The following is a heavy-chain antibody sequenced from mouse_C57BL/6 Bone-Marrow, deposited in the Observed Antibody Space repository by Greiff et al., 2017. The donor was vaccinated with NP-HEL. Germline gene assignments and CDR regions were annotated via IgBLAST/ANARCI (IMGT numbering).Heavy chain of an antibody. Sequence: QVQLQQPGAELVKPGASVKLSCKASGYTFTTYWMQWVKQRPGQGLEWIGEIDPSASYTNYNQKFKGKATLTVDTSSSTANMQLSSLTSEDSAGYYCARKAYYGRSYEFAYWGKGTLVTVSA. CDR3: ARKAYYGRSYEFAY. V-gene: IGHV1-50*01. D-gene: IGHD1-1*01. CDR2: IDPSASYT. CDR1: GYTFTTYW. J-gene: IGHJ3*01.